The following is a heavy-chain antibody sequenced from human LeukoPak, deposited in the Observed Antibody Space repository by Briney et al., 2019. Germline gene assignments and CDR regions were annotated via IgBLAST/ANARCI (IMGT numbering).Heavy chain of an antibody. CDR3: ARDTATAGHFAFDY. D-gene: IGHD6-13*01. CDR2: VTSSGSTI. V-gene: IGHV3-48*03. Sequence: PGGSLRLSCATSGFTFSNFEMNWVRQAPGKGLEWISYVTSSGSTIYYADSVKGRFIISRDNAKNSLFLQMNSLRAEDTAVYYCARDTATAGHFAFDYWGQGTLVTVSS. CDR1: GFTFSNFE. J-gene: IGHJ4*02.